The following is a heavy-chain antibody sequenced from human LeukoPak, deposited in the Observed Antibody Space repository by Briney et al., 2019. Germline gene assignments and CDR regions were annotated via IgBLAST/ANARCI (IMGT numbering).Heavy chain of an antibody. Sequence: PGGSLRLSCAASGFTLSSYGMSWVRQAPGKGLEWVSGIVGSDGSTYYADSVKGRFTISRDNSKNTLYLQMNSLRAEDTAVYYCAKDACEGGDCFGWFDPWGQGTLVTVSS. J-gene: IGHJ5*02. D-gene: IGHD2-21*02. CDR3: AKDACEGGDCFGWFDP. CDR2: IVGSDGST. V-gene: IGHV3-23*01. CDR1: GFTLSSYG.